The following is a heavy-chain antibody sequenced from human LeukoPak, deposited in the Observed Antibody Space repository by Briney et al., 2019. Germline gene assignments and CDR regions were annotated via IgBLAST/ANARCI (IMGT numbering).Heavy chain of an antibody. Sequence: HTGGSLRLSCAASGFTFSGYGMHWVRQAPGKGLEWVAVIWYDGSNKYYTDSVKGRFTISRDNSKNTLYLQMNSLRAEDTAVYYCARDPSVSLDYWGQGTLVTVSS. CDR2: IWYDGSNK. CDR1: GFTFSGYG. V-gene: IGHV3-33*01. D-gene: IGHD5/OR15-5a*01. J-gene: IGHJ4*02. CDR3: ARDPSVSLDY.